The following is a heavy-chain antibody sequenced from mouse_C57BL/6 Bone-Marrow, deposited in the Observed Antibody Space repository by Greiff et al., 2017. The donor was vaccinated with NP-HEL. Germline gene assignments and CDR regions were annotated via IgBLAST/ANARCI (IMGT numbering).Heavy chain of an antibody. Sequence: EVHLVESGGGLVKPGGSLKLSCAASGFTFSSYAMSWVRQTPEKRLEWVATISDGGSYTYYPDNVKGRFTISRDNAKNNLYLQMSHLKSEDTAMYYCARGGYYGPWFAYWGQGTLVTVSA. J-gene: IGHJ3*01. V-gene: IGHV5-4*01. CDR1: GFTFSSYA. CDR2: ISDGGSYT. D-gene: IGHD2-1*01. CDR3: ARGGYYGPWFAY.